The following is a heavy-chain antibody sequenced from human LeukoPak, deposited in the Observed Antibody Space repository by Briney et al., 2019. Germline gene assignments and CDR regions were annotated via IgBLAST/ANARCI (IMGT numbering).Heavy chain of an antibody. CDR1: GFTFSSYS. CDR3: ARDTYYYDSSGYYYPGGCDY. D-gene: IGHD3-22*01. V-gene: IGHV3-21*01. Sequence: GGSLRLSCAASGFTFSSYSMNWVRQAPGKGLEWVSSISSSSSYIYYADSVKGRFTISRDNAKNSLYLQMNSLRAEDTAVYYCARDTYYYDSSGYYYPGGCDYWGQGTLVTVSS. J-gene: IGHJ4*02. CDR2: ISSSSSYI.